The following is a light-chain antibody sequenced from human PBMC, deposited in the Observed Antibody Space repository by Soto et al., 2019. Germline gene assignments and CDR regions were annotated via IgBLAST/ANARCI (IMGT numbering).Light chain of an antibody. CDR2: HAS. V-gene: IGKV1-5*01. J-gene: IGKJ1*01. Sequence: DIHMTQSPSTLPASVGDRVTITCRASQSISNWLASCQQKPGTATKLLIYHASTLESGVPSRFSGGGSGTEFTRTISSLQPDDFATYYCQQYNSYSFGQGTKVEIK. CDR1: QSISNW. CDR3: QQYNSYS.